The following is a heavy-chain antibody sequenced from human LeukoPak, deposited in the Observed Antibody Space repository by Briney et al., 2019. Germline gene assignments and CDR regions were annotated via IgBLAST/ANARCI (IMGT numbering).Heavy chain of an antibody. Sequence: PGGSLRLSCAASGLTFSSNWMHWVRQAPGKGLAWVSRINSDGSDTRYADSVKGRFTISRDNAKNTLYLQMNSLRAEDTAVYYCARDSGYGGNSDYWGQGTLVTVSS. J-gene: IGHJ4*02. CDR2: INSDGSDT. V-gene: IGHV3-74*01. D-gene: IGHD4-23*01. CDR1: GLTFSSNW. CDR3: ARDSGYGGNSDY.